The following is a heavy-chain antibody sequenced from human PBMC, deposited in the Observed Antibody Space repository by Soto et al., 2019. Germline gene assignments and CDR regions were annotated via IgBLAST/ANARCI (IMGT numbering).Heavy chain of an antibody. J-gene: IGHJ6*02. D-gene: IGHD3-22*01. V-gene: IGHV2-70*01. CDR1: GFSLSTSGMC. CDR2: IDWDDDK. Sequence: SGPTLVNPTQPLTLTCTFSGFSLSTSGMCVSWIRQPPGKALEWLALIDWDDDKYYSTSLKTRLTISKDTSKNQVVLTMTNMDPVDTATYYCARSTDYYDSSGPPYYGMDVWGQGTTVTVSS. CDR3: ARSTDYYDSSGPPYYGMDV.